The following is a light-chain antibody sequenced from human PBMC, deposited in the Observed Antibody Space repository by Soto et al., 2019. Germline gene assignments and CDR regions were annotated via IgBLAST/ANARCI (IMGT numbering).Light chain of an antibody. CDR3: CSRPGGYTWV. J-gene: IGLJ3*02. CDR2: YVN. V-gene: IGLV2-11*01. CDR1: SSDVGGQNL. Sequence: QAVVTQPRSVSGSPGQSVTISCAGTSSDVGGQNLVSWHQQHPGKAPKLMIYYVNTRPSGVPDRFSGSKSGNVASLTISGLQPEDEADYYCCSRPGGYTWVFGGGTKLTVL.